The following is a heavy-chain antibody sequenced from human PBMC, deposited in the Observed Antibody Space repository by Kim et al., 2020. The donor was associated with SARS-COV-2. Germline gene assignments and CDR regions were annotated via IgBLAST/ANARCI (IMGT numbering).Heavy chain of an antibody. V-gene: IGHV4-59*01. CDR2: IYYSGST. CDR1: GGSISSYY. D-gene: IGHD3-3*01. Sequence: SETLSLTCTVSGGSISSYYWSWIRQPPGKGLEWIGYIYYSGSTNYNPSLKSRVTISVDTSKNQFSLKLSSVTAADTAVYYCAREVDYDFWSGHGHRYYFDYWGQGTLVTVSS. J-gene: IGHJ4*02. CDR3: AREVDYDFWSGHGHRYYFDY.